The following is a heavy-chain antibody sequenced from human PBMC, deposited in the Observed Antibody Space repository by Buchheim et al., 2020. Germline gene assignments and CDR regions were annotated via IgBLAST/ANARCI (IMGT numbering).Heavy chain of an antibody. CDR3: ARGPHCSGGSCYSVAFDY. Sequence: QLQLQESGSGLVKPSQTLSLTCAVSGGSISSGGYSWSWIRQPPGKGLQWIGYIYHSGSTYYNPSLKSRVTIPVDRSKHQFSLKLSSVTAADTAVYYCARGPHCSGGSCYSVAFDYWGQGTL. J-gene: IGHJ4*02. D-gene: IGHD2-15*01. V-gene: IGHV4-30-2*01. CDR2: IYHSGST. CDR1: GGSISSGGYS.